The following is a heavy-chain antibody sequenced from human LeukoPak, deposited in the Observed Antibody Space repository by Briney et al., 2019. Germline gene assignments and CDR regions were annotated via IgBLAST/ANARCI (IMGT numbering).Heavy chain of an antibody. V-gene: IGHV4-39*01. CDR2: IYYSGST. CDR1: GGSISSSSYY. CDR3: ASFSSSWSILDY. D-gene: IGHD6-13*01. J-gene: IGHJ4*02. Sequence: SETLFLTCTVSGGSISSSSYYWGWIRQPPGKGLEWIGSIYYSGSTYYNPSLKSRVTISVDTSKNQFSLKLSSVTAADTAVYYCASFSSSWSILDYWGQGTLVTVSS.